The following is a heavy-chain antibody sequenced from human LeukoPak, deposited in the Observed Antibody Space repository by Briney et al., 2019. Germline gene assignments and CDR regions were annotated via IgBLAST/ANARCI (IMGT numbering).Heavy chain of an antibody. CDR2: MNPNSGNT. Sequence: ASVKVSCKASGYTFTSYDINWVRQATGQGLEWMGWMNPNSGNTGYAQKFQGRVTMTRNTSISTAYMELSSLRSEDTAVYYCARGFQVRRIMTTFGGVIVKGYYFDYWGQGTLVTVSS. D-gene: IGHD3-16*02. J-gene: IGHJ4*02. CDR1: GYTFTSYD. V-gene: IGHV1-8*01. CDR3: ARGFQVRRIMTTFGGVIVKGYYFDY.